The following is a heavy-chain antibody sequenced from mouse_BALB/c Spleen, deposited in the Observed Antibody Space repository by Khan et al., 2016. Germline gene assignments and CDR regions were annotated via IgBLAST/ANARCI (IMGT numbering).Heavy chain of an antibody. D-gene: IGHD1-1*01. Sequence: EVQLQGPGPGLVKPSQSLSPTCSFTGYSITSVYSWTWFRQFPGTNLEWMGSISHDGSNNYNPALKNRISITRDTSKNQVFLKLNSVTTEDTATYYCALRFDYWGQGTTLTVSS. CDR3: ALRFDY. CDR2: ISHDGSN. V-gene: IGHV3-6*02. J-gene: IGHJ2*01. CDR1: GYSITSVYS.